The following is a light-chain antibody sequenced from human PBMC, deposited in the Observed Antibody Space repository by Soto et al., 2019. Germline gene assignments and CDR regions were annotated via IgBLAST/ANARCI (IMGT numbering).Light chain of an antibody. V-gene: IGLV2-8*01. J-gene: IGLJ1*01. CDR3: SSYEGSNTFV. CDR2: DIS. Sequence: QSALTQPPSASGAPGQSVTISCTGTSSDVGGYNYVSGYQQHPGKAPKLMIYDISKRPSGFPDRFSGSKSGNTASLTVSGLQAEDEADYYCSSYEGSNTFVFGTGTKVTVL. CDR1: SSDVGGYNY.